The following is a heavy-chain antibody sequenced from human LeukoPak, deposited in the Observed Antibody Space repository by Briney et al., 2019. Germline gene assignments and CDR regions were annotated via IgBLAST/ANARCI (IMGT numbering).Heavy chain of an antibody. D-gene: IGHD2-21*02. V-gene: IGHV3-23*01. J-gene: IGHJ4*02. Sequence: GGSLRLSCAASGSIFSTYAMGWVRQAPGKGLEWVSSIKGGGGDPFYADSVKGRFTISRDNSKNTLFLQLNSLRAEDSAVYYCAKGGHDFNPFYWWGRGTLVTVSS. CDR3: AKGGHDFNPFYW. CDR1: GSIFSTYA. CDR2: IKGGGGDP.